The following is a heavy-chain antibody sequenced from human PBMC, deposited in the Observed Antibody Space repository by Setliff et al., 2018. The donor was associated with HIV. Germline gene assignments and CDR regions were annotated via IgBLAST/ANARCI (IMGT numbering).Heavy chain of an antibody. J-gene: IGHJ6*02. V-gene: IGHV2-5*01. Sequence: SGPTLVNPTRTLTLTCTFSGFSLTTSGVGVGWIRQPPGKALEWLAVIHWNDANHYSPSLKTRLGITKDTSKNQMVLTMTNMDPVDTATYYCVHRVVWGGLDVWGQGTTVTVSS. CDR1: GFSLTTSGVG. D-gene: IGHD2-8*02. CDR2: IHWNDAN. CDR3: VHRVVWGGLDV.